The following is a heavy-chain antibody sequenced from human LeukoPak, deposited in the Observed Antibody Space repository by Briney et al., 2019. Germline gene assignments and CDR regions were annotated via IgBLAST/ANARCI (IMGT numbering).Heavy chain of an antibody. CDR3: ARIAAAGFDF. J-gene: IGHJ4*02. V-gene: IGHV3-7*01. CDR2: IKEDGSEK. Sequence: GGSLRLSCAASGFTLSSFWMSWVRQAPGKGLEWVANIKEDGSEKYYVDSVKGRFTTSRDNAKNLLYLQMNSLRAEDTAVYFCARIAAAGFDFWGQGTAVTVSS. D-gene: IGHD6-13*01. CDR1: GFTLSSFW.